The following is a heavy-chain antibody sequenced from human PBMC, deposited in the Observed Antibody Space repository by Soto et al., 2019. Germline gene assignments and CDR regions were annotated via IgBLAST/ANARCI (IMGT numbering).Heavy chain of an antibody. V-gene: IGHV1-69*13. Sequence: SVKVSCKASGDGFSNYAISWVRQAPGQGLEWIGGIIPIFRTANYAQKFQGRLSITADDSTSTAYMELSSLKSDDTAVYFCARDSLIPSAADYYYDMDVWGQGTTVTVSS. D-gene: IGHD1-26*01. CDR3: ARDSLIPSAADYYYDMDV. CDR1: GDGFSNYA. CDR2: IIPIFRTA. J-gene: IGHJ6*02.